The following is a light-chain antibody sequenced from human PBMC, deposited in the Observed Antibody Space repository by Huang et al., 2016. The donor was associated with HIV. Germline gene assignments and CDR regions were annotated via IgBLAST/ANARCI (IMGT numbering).Light chain of an antibody. CDR3: QQYYGSPPT. J-gene: IGKJ1*01. CDR2: WAS. V-gene: IGKV4-1*01. CDR1: QRILYNSDKKNY. Sequence: DIVMTQSPDSLAVSLGERATINCKSSQRILYNSDKKNYLAWYHQKPGQPPKLLIDWASTRESGVPDRFSGSGSETDFTLTISSLQAGDVAVYYCQQYYGSPPTFGQGTKVEIK.